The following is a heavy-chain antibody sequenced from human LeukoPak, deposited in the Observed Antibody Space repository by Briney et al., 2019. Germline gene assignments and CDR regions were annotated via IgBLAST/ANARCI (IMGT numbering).Heavy chain of an antibody. CDR3: AKDSITIFGVVPQLGFDP. D-gene: IGHD3-3*01. Sequence: GGSLRLSCAASGFTFSNYAMSWVRQAPGKGLEWVSAISGSGGSTYYADSVKGRFTISRDNSKNTLYLQMNSLRAEDTAVYYCAKDSITIFGVVPQLGFDPWGQGTLVTVSS. CDR1: GFTFSNYA. CDR2: ISGSGGST. V-gene: IGHV3-23*01. J-gene: IGHJ5*02.